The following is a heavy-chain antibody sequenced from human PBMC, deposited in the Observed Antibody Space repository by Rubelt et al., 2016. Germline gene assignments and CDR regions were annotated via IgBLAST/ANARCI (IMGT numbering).Heavy chain of an antibody. J-gene: IGHJ2*01. V-gene: IGHV4-39*01. CDR3: ARLEVITLWYFDL. D-gene: IGHD3-22*01. Sequence: QLQESGPGLVKPSETLSLTCTVSGGSISSSSYYWGWIRQPPGKGLEWIGSIYYSGSTYYNPSLKSRVTISVDTSKNQFSLKLSSVTAADTAVDYCARLEVITLWYFDLWGRGTLVTVSS. CDR2: IYYSGST. CDR1: GGSISSSSYY.